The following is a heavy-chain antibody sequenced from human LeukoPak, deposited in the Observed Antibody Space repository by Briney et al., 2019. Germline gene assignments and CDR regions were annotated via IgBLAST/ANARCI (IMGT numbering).Heavy chain of an antibody. CDR1: GLIFSNDE. J-gene: IGHJ4*02. Sequence: TGGSLRLSCAVSGLIFSNDEMNWVRQAPGKGLEWVSYISNSDTIMYYADSVKGRFTISRDNAKNSLYLQMNSLRAEDTAVYYCLSVTSGWGQGALVTVSS. CDR2: ISNSDTIM. V-gene: IGHV3-48*03. D-gene: IGHD2-21*02. CDR3: LSVTSG.